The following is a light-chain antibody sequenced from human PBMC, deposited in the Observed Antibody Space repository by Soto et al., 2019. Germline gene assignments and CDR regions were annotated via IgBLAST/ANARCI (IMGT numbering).Light chain of an antibody. CDR1: QSISSY. CDR2: AAS. CDR3: QQSYSTLSYT. V-gene: IGKV1-39*01. J-gene: IGKJ2*01. Sequence: DIQMTQSPSSLSASVGYRVTITCRASQSISSYLNWYQQKPGKAPKLLIYAASSLQSGVPSRFSGSGSGTDFTLTISSLQPEDFATYYCQQSYSTLSYTFGQGTKLEIK.